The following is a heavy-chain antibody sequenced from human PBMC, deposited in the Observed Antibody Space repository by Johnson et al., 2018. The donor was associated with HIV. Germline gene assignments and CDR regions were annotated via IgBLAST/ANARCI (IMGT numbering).Heavy chain of an antibody. CDR1: QFTFSSYY. CDR3: ARDLGTTDAFDI. J-gene: IGHJ3*02. Sequence: VQLVESGGGLAKPVWSPRLSCAASQFTFSSYYMNCVRQAPGNGLELVGQVNPNGGSTYLIDSGKDRFNISRDNAKNTLHLQMNSLRAEDTALYYCARDLGTTDAFDIWGQGTMVTVSS. D-gene: IGHD7-27*01. V-gene: IGHV3-25*05. CDR2: VNPNGGST.